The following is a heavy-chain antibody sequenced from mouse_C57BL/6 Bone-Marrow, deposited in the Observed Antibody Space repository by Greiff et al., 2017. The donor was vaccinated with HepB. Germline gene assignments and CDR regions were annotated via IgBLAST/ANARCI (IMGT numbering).Heavy chain of an antibody. J-gene: IGHJ3*01. D-gene: IGHD1-1*01. CDR2: ISSGGSYT. Sequence: EVQLVESGGDLVKPGGSLKLSCAASGFTFSSYGMSWVRQTPDKRLEWVATISSGGSYTYYPDSVKGRFTISRDNAKNTLYLQMSSLKSEDTAMYYCAILTTVVAPRFAYWGQGTLVTVSA. CDR3: AILTTVVAPRFAY. CDR1: GFTFSSYG. V-gene: IGHV5-6*01.